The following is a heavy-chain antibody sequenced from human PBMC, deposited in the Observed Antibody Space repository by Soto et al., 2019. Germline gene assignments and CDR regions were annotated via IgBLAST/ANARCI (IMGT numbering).Heavy chain of an antibody. Sequence: PSETLSLTCAVSGGSISSGGYSWSWIRQPPGKGXEXIGXXYXSXXXYXXXXLKSRVTISVDRSKNQFSLKLSSVTAADTAVYYCARDRRTYGMDVWGQGTTVTVSS. CDR3: ARDRRTYGMDV. V-gene: IGHV4-30-2*01. CDR2: XYXSXXX. J-gene: IGHJ6*02. CDR1: GGSISSGGYS.